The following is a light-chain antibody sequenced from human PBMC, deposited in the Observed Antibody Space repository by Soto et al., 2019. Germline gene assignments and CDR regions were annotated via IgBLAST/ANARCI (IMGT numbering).Light chain of an antibody. V-gene: IGKV2-30*01. Sequence: DVVMTQSPLSLPVTLGQPASISCRSSQSLVYSDGNTYLNWFQQRPGQSPRRLIYKVSNRDSGVPDRVIGSGSGTDFTLKISRVEAEDVGVYYCMQGTHWPPYTFGQGTKLEIK. CDR2: KVS. CDR1: QSLVYSDGNTY. J-gene: IGKJ2*01. CDR3: MQGTHWPPYT.